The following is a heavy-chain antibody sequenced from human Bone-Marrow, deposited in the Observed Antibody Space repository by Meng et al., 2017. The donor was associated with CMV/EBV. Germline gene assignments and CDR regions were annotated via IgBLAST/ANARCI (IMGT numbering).Heavy chain of an antibody. V-gene: IGHV1-18*01. J-gene: IGHJ6*02. CDR1: GYIFTNYG. Sequence: ASVKVSCKASGYIFTNYGVSWVRQAPGQGLEWMGWISAYNGNTNYAQKLQGRVTMTTDTSTSTAYMELRSLRSDDTAVYYCARVWVGWGGAYYYYGMDVWGQGTTVTVSS. CDR3: ARVWVGWGGAYYYYGMDV. CDR2: ISAYNGNT. D-gene: IGHD1-26*01.